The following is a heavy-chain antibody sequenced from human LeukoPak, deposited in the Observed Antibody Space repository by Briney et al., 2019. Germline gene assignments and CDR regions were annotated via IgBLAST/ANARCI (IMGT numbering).Heavy chain of an antibody. CDR1: GGSISSSSYY. V-gene: IGHV4-39*07. Sequence: SETLSLTCTVSGGSISSSSYYWGWIRQPPGKGLEWIGSIYYSGSTYYNPSLKSRVTISVDTSKNQFSLKLSSVTAADTAVYYCARDPQLVLWNYFDYWGQGTLVTVSS. CDR2: IYYSGST. CDR3: ARDPQLVLWNYFDY. J-gene: IGHJ4*02. D-gene: IGHD6-13*01.